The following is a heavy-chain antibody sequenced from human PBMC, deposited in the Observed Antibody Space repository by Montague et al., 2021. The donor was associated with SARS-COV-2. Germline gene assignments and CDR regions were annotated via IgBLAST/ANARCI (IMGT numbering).Heavy chain of an antibody. V-gene: IGHV4-39*07. CDR3: ARGNRIAVAGTDFDY. CDR2: IYYSGST. CDR1: GGSISTSPYF. Sequence: ETLSLTCTVSGGSISTSPYFWGWIRQPPGKGLEWIGSIYYSGSTYYNPSLKSRVAISIDTSENQFSLKLSSVTAADTAVYYCARGNRIAVAGTDFDYWGQGTLVTVSS. D-gene: IGHD6-19*01. J-gene: IGHJ4*02.